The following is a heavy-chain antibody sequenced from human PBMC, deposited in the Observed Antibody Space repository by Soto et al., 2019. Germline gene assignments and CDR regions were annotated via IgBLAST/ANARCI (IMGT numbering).Heavy chain of an antibody. J-gene: IGHJ4*02. CDR3: ARGVVVAATNDY. CDR1: GGSISSGGYY. D-gene: IGHD2-15*01. V-gene: IGHV4-31*03. CDR2: IYYSGST. Sequence: SETLSLTCTVSGGSISSGGYYWSWIRQHPGKGLEWIGYIYYSGSTYYNPSLKSRVTISVDTSKNQFSLKLSSVTAADTAVYYCARGVVVAATNDYWGQGTMVTVS.